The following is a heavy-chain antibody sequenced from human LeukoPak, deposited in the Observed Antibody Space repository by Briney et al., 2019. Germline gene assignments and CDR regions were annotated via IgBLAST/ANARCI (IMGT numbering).Heavy chain of an antibody. CDR3: ARDPGYSYAFDV. V-gene: IGHV1-2*06. D-gene: IGHD3-9*01. CDR1: GYTFTAHY. J-gene: IGHJ3*01. CDR2: INPSSGDT. Sequence: ASVKVSCKASGYTFTAHYMHWVRQAPGQGLEWMGRINPSSGDTEYGQRFQGRVTLTRDTSSSTANMELRRLRSDDTAVYYCARDPGYSYAFDVWGQGTVVIVSS.